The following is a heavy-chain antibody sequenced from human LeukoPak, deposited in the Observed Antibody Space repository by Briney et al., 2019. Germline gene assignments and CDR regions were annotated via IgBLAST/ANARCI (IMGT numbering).Heavy chain of an antibody. V-gene: IGHV3-48*01. D-gene: IGHD6-13*01. CDR1: GFTFSSYS. Sequence: GGSLRLPCAASGFTFSSYSMNWVRQAPGQGLEWVSYISSNTITIYYADAVKGRFTISRDSAKNSLYLQMNSLRAEDTAVYYCARGEWQQLVRYWFDPWGQGTLVTVSS. CDR3: ARGEWQQLVRYWFDP. CDR2: ISSNTITI. J-gene: IGHJ5*02.